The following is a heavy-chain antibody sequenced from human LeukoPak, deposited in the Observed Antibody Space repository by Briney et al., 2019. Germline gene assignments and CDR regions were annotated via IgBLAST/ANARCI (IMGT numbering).Heavy chain of an antibody. CDR3: ARKAVYYYGMDV. CDR2: VSPSDSDT. J-gene: IGHJ6*02. Sequence: GESLKISCEGSGYTFTNFWIGWVRQMPGKGLEWMGIVSPSDSDTRYSPSFQGQVTISADNSITTAYLQWSSLKASDTAMYYCARKAVYYYGMDVWGQGTAVTVSS. V-gene: IGHV5-51*01. CDR1: GYTFTNFW. D-gene: IGHD6-19*01.